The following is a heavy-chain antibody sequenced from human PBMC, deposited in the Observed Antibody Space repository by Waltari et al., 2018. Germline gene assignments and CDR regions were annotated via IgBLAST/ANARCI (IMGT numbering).Heavy chain of an antibody. CDR1: GYPCTIYH. J-gene: IGHJ4*02. Sequence: QVQLVQSGAEVKKHGAPVKVSCRACGYPCTIYHTQWVRQAPGQGLEWLGRIHPTRDDTKYAKKFQGRLTVTWLTSISTVYMELSGLTSDETGLYFCAREQLVGWGAIDYWGQGTLVTVSS. CDR2: IHPTRDDT. CDR3: AREQLVGWGAIDY. V-gene: IGHV1-2*05. D-gene: IGHD1-1*01.